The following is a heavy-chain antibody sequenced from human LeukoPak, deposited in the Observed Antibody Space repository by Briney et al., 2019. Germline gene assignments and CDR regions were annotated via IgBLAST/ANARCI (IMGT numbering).Heavy chain of an antibody. D-gene: IGHD6-25*01. J-gene: IGHJ4*02. Sequence: GGSLRLSCTASGFTFSSYSMNWVRQAPGKGLEWVSSISSTSSYIYYADSMKGRFTISRDNAKNSLYLQMNSLRAEDTAVYYCARVEAWQRLARLDPSPFDHWGQGTLVTVSS. V-gene: IGHV3-21*01. CDR3: ARVEAWQRLARLDPSPFDH. CDR1: GFTFSSYS. CDR2: ISSTSSYI.